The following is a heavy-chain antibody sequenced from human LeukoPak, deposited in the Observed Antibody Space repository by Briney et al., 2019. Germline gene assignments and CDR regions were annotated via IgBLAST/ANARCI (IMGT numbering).Heavy chain of an antibody. V-gene: IGHV4-4*07. CDR1: GGSISSYY. CDR3: ARVGSSSGRDWANYYYYYMDV. CDR2: IYTSGST. D-gene: IGHD6-6*01. J-gene: IGHJ6*03. Sequence: SETLSLTCTVSGGSISSYYWSWIRQPAGKGLEWIGRIYTSGSTNYNPSLKSRVTMSVDTSKNQFSLKLSSVTAADTAVYYCARVGSSSGRDWANYYYYYMDVWGKGTTVTVPS.